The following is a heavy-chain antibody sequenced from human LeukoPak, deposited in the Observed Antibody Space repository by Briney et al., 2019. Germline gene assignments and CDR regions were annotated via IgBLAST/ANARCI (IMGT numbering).Heavy chain of an antibody. J-gene: IGHJ4*02. CDR2: IGTSSSYT. Sequence: GGSLRLSCAASGFTFSDYYMSWIRQAPGKGLEWVSYIGTSSSYTNYADSVKGRFTISRDNAKNSLYLQMNSQRAEDTAVYYCARRYYATPEYWGQGTLVTVSS. CDR1: GFTFSDYY. D-gene: IGHD3-22*01. CDR3: ARRYYATPEY. V-gene: IGHV3-11*03.